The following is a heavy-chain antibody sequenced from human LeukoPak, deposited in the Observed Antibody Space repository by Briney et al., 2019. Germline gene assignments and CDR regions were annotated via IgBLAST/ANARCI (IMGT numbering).Heavy chain of an antibody. Sequence: GGSLRLSCAASGFTFSGSAMHWVRQASGKGLDWVGRIRSKTNSYATAYAASVKGRFTTSRDDSKNTAYLQMNSLKTEDTGVYYCTSGGYCTSTSCYGVYWGQGTLVTVSS. CDR1: GFTFSGSA. D-gene: IGHD2-2*01. CDR2: IRSKTNSYAT. J-gene: IGHJ4*02. CDR3: TSGGYCTSTSCYGVY. V-gene: IGHV3-73*01.